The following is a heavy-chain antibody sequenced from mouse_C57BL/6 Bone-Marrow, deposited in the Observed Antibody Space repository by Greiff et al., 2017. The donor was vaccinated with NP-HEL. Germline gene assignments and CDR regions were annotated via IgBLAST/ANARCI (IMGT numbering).Heavy chain of an antibody. D-gene: IGHD2-4*01. Sequence: EVKLMESGGGLVQPKGSLKLSCAASGFSFTTYAMNWVRQAPGKGLEWVARIRSKSNNYATYYADSVKDRFTISRDDSESMLYLQMNNVKTEDRAMYYCVRGGLPFAYWGQGTLVTVSA. CDR3: VRGGLPFAY. CDR2: IRSKSNNYAT. CDR1: GFSFTTYA. V-gene: IGHV10-1*01. J-gene: IGHJ3*01.